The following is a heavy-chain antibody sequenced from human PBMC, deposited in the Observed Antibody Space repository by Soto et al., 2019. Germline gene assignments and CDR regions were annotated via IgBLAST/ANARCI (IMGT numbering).Heavy chain of an antibody. J-gene: IGHJ4*02. V-gene: IGHV3-21*01. D-gene: IGHD5-18*01. CDR2: ISSSSSYI. CDR3: ARASDSYGYPYYLDY. CDR1: GFTFSSYS. Sequence: GGSLRLSCAASGFTFSSYSMNWVRQAPGKGLEWVSSISSSSSYIYYADSVKGRFTISRDNAKNSLYLQMNSLRAEDTAVYYCARASDSYGYPYYLDYWGQGTLVTVSS.